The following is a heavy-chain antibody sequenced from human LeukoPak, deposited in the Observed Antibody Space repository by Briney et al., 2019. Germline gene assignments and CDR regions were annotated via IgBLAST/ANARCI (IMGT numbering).Heavy chain of an antibody. Sequence: ASVKVSCKASGYTFTNYGISWVRQAPGQGLEWMGRISAYNGNTNYAQKLQGRVTITTDTSTSTHYMELRSLRSDDTAVYYCARDKGSGSYLWGRPLDWGQGTLVTVSS. CDR1: GYTFTNYG. CDR2: ISAYNGNT. J-gene: IGHJ4*02. D-gene: IGHD3-10*01. V-gene: IGHV1-18*01. CDR3: ARDKGSGSYLWGRPLD.